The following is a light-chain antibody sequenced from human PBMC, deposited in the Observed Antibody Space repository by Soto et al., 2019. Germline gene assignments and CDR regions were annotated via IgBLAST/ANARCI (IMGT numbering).Light chain of an antibody. CDR2: WAS. J-gene: IGKJ1*01. Sequence: VLTQSPDSLAVSLVGRATIHCRSNQSVLFVSNNKNFLAWYQQKPGQPPKLFLNWASTRESGVPDRFSGSGSGTEFTLTISNLHAEDVAVYYCQQFFHAPTLGQGTKVDIK. V-gene: IGKV4-1*01. CDR1: QSVLFVSNNKNF. CDR3: QQFFHAPT.